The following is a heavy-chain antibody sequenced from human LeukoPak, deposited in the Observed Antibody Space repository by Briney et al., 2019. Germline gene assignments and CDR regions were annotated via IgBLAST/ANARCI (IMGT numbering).Heavy chain of an antibody. Sequence: GGSLRLSCAASGFTFSSYEMSWVRQAPGKGLEWMANINLDGSDKNYVDSVKGRFTISRDNAKNSLYLQTNSLRAEDTAVYYCARDRPGGSYDSWGQGTLVTVSS. V-gene: IGHV3-7*01. J-gene: IGHJ5*01. CDR3: ARDRPGGSYDS. D-gene: IGHD1-26*01. CDR1: GFTFSSYE. CDR2: INLDGSDK.